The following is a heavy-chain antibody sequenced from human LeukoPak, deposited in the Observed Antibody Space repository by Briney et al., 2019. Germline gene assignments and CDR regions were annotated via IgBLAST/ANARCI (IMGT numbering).Heavy chain of an antibody. CDR2: ITGSGSST. J-gene: IGHJ3*02. D-gene: IGHD2-15*01. CDR1: GFTFNNYG. V-gene: IGHV3-23*01. CDR3: AKNRYCSGNTCFKDAFDI. Sequence: GGSLRLSCAASGFTFNNYGMNWVRQAPGKGLEWVSLITGSGSSTFYAESVKGRFTISRDNSKNTLYLEMNGLRAEDTAMYYCAKNRYCSGNTCFKDAFDIWGQGTMVTVSS.